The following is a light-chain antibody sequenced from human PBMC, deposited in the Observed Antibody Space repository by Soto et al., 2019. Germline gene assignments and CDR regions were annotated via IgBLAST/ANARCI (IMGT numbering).Light chain of an antibody. CDR1: QSISSW. Sequence: DIQMTQSPSTLSASVGDRFTITCRASQSISSWLAWYQQKPGKAPKLLIYKASSLESGVPSRFSGSGSGTEFTLTISSLQPDDFATYYCQQYNSYRWTFGQGPKVDIK. CDR3: QQYNSYRWT. V-gene: IGKV1-5*03. CDR2: KAS. J-gene: IGKJ1*01.